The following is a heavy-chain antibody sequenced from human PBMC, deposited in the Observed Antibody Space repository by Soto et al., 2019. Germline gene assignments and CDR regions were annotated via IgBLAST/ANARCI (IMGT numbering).Heavy chain of an antibody. V-gene: IGHV4-34*01. Sequence: SETLSLTCAFYGGSFSGYYWSLIRQPPGKGLEWIGEINHSGSTNYNPSLKSRVTISVDTATNNFSLRLSSLTAADTAVYYCRWSSGLNELDYWGQGTLVTVSS. CDR3: RWSSGLNELDY. CDR1: GGSFSGYY. CDR2: INHSGST. J-gene: IGHJ4*02. D-gene: IGHD2-8*01.